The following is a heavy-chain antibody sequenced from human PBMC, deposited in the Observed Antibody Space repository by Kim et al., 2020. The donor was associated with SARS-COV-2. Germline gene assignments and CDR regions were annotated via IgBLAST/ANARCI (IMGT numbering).Heavy chain of an antibody. CDR2: N. CDR3: AHRRVFGAFDI. Sequence: NRTSPSLKCRLTITQDTSKNQVVLTMTNMDPVDTATYYCAHRRVFGAFDIWGQGTMVTVSS. D-gene: IGHD6-13*01. V-gene: IGHV2-5*01. J-gene: IGHJ3*02.